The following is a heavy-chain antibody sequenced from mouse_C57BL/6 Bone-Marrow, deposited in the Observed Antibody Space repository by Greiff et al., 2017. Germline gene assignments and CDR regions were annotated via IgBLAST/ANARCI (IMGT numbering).Heavy chain of an antibody. CDR2: INPNNGGT. CDR1: GYTFTDYN. CDR3: ARSGGQGYFDY. V-gene: IGHV1-22*01. Sequence: EVQLQQSGPELVKPGASVKMSCKASGYTFTDYNMHWVKQSHGKSLEWIGYINPNNGGTSYNQKFKGKATLTVNKSSSTAYMALRSLTSEDSAVYYCARSGGQGYFDYWGQGTTLTVSS. J-gene: IGHJ2*01. D-gene: IGHD3-1*01.